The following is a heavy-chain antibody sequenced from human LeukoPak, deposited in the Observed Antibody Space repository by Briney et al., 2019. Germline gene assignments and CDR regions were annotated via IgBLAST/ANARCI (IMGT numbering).Heavy chain of an antibody. CDR1: GFTFSSYA. V-gene: IGHV3-23*01. Sequence: GGSLRLSCAASGFTFSSYAMSWVRQAPGKGLEWVSAISGSGGSTYYADSVKGRFTISRDNSKNTLYLQMNSPRAEDTAVYYCARDYSPPHYYDSSGYFDSWGQGTLVTVSS. CDR3: ARDYSPPHYYDSSGYFDS. D-gene: IGHD3-22*01. J-gene: IGHJ4*02. CDR2: ISGSGGST.